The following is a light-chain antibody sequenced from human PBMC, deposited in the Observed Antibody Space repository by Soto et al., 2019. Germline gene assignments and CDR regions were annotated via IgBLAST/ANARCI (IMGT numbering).Light chain of an antibody. Sequence: QSALTQPPSVSGSHGQSVAISCTGASSDIGSYDRVSWYHQPPGTAPKLIIYDVSNRPSGVPDRFSGAKSGNTASLTISGLQAADEADYYCSSFTTSDTYVFGTGTKLTVL. CDR1: SSDIGSYDR. CDR3: SSFTTSDTYV. J-gene: IGLJ1*01. V-gene: IGLV2-18*02. CDR2: DVS.